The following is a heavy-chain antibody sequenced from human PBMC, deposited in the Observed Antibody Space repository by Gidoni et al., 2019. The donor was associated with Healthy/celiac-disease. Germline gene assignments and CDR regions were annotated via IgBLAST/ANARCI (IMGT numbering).Heavy chain of an antibody. Sequence: QVQLVESGGGVVPPGRSLRLSCAASGLPFGSYAMQWVRQAPGKGLEWVAVISYDGSNKYYADSVKGRFTISRDNSKNTLYLQMNSLRAEDTAVYYCAKGGVRITMVRGVNGAFDIWGQGTMVTVSS. D-gene: IGHD3-10*01. CDR3: AKGGVRITMVRGVNGAFDI. J-gene: IGHJ3*02. CDR1: GLPFGSYA. V-gene: IGHV3-30*04. CDR2: ISYDGSNK.